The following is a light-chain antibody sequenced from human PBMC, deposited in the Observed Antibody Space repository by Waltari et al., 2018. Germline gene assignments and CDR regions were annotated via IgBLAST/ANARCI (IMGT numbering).Light chain of an antibody. CDR2: DAS. CDR3: QQRSSWPIT. J-gene: IGKJ3*01. CDR1: DGVGSK. V-gene: IGKV3D-11*01. Sequence: SCRASDGVGSKVTWYQQKRGQAPRLLVYDASYMASGIPPRFSGSGSGTDFTLTISSLEPDDFAVYYCQQRSSWPITFGPGAKVDFK.